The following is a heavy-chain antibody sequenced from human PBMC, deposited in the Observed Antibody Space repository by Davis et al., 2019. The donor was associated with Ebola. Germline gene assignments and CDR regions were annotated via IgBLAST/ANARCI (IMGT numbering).Heavy chain of an antibody. CDR3: ARAGYSNGWKMNWFDP. V-gene: IGHV1-8*01. CDR1: GYTFTSYD. D-gene: IGHD6-19*01. Sequence: ASVKVSCKASGYTFTSYDINWVRQATGQGLEWMGWMNPNSGNTGYEQKFQGRATMTRNTSISTAYLELSSLRSEDTAVYYCARAGYSNGWKMNWFDPWGQGTLVTVSS. J-gene: IGHJ5*02. CDR2: MNPNSGNT.